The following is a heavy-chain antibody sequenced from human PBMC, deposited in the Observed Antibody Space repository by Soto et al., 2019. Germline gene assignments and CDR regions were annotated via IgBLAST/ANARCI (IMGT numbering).Heavy chain of an antibody. CDR2: MNPNSGNT. V-gene: IGHV1-8*01. J-gene: IGHJ4*02. Sequence: QVQLVQSGAEVKKPGASVKVSCKASGYTFSSYEINWVRQATGQGREWMGWMNPNSGNTGYAQKFQGRVTMTRNTSISTAYMELSSLRSEDTAVYYCARGQSGYSSGWSPNDYWGQGTLVTVSS. CDR1: GYTFSSYE. CDR3: ARGQSGYSSGWSPNDY. D-gene: IGHD6-19*01.